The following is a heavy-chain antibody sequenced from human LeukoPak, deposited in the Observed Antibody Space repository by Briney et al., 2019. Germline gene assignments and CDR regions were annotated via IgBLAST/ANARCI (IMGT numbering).Heavy chain of an antibody. J-gene: IGHJ4*02. Sequence: GGSLRLSCAASGFTFSNHWMHWVRQAPGKGLVWVSRISSDESVTGYADSVKDRFTVSRDNAKNTLHLQMNNLRAEDTALYYCTREPFYGSGSFDYWGQGTLVTVSS. V-gene: IGHV3-74*01. CDR2: ISSDESVT. CDR1: GFTFSNHW. CDR3: TREPFYGSGSFDY. D-gene: IGHD3-10*01.